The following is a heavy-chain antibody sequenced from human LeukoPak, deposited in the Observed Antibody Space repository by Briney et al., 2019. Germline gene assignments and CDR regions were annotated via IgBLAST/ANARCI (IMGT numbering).Heavy chain of an antibody. D-gene: IGHD2/OR15-2a*01. CDR3: AREGGFYRPLDY. V-gene: IGHV4-4*02. CDR2: VHLNGRT. J-gene: IGHJ4*02. Sequence: KTSQTLSLTCDVSGGSISTTNWWTWVRQPPGGGLEWIGEVHLNGRTHYSPSLESRVTMSVDMSENHVSLQLTSVTAADTAVYYCAREGGFYRPLDYSGPGTLVIVSA. CDR1: GGSISTTNW.